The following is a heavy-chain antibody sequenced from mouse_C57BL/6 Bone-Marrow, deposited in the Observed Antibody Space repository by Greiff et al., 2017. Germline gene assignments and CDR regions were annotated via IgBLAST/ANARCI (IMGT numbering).Heavy chain of an antibody. J-gene: IGHJ2*01. CDR2: ISSGGSYT. CDR3: ARQEGKTLFDY. CDR1: GFTFSSYG. D-gene: IGHD2-1*01. Sequence: EVQGVESGGDLVKPGGSLKLSCAASGFTFSSYGMSWVRQTPDKRLEWVATISSGGSYTYYPDSVKGRFTISRDNAKNTLYLQMSSLKSEDTAMYYCARQEGKTLFDYWGQGTTLTVSS. V-gene: IGHV5-6*01.